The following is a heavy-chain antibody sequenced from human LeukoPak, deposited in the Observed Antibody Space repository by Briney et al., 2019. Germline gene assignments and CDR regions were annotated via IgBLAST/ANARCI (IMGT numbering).Heavy chain of an antibody. CDR2: IIPIFGTA. D-gene: IGHD1-7*01. V-gene: IGHV1-69*05. J-gene: IGHJ4*02. CDR1: GGTSSSYA. Sequence: ASVKVSCKASGGTSSSYAISWVRQAPGQGLEWMGGIIPIFGTANYAQKFQGRVTITTDESTSTAYMELSSLRSEDTAVYYCARDPITGTTQGGFASNFDYWGQGTLVTVSS. CDR3: ARDPITGTTQGGFASNFDY.